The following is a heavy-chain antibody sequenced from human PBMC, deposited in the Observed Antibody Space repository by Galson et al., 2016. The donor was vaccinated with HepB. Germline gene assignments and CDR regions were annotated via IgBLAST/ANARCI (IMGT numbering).Heavy chain of an antibody. D-gene: IGHD5-24*01. J-gene: IGHJ4*02. CDR1: GFRFSSYS. V-gene: IGHV3-48*03. Sequence: SLRLSCAASGFRFSSYSMNWVRQAPGKGLAWISYISTSSENISYADSVKDRFTISRDNARNSVSLLMNSLRVEDTAVYYCAKVGDGYNAYYFDYWGPGTLVTVSS. CDR2: ISTSSENI. CDR3: AKVGDGYNAYYFDY.